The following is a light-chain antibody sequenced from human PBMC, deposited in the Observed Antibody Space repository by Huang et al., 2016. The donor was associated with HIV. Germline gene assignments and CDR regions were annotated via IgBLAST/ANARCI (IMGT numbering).Light chain of an antibody. Sequence: DIQMTQSPSTLSASVGDRVTITCRASQRFTTWLAWYQQKPGKAPKLLIYDVSSLESVVPSRFSGSGSGTEFTLTISSLQPDDFATYYCQQYDGYPWTFGQGTKVEIK. CDR3: QQYDGYPWT. CDR1: QRFTTW. CDR2: DVS. V-gene: IGKV1-5*01. J-gene: IGKJ1*01.